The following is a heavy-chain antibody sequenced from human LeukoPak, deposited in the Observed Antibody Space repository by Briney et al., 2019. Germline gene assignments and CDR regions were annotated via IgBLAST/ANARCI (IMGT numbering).Heavy chain of an antibody. V-gene: IGHV3-23*01. CDR1: GFTFSSYA. CDR2: ISGGGGST. J-gene: IGHJ6*02. Sequence: GGSLRLSCAASGFTFSSYAMSWVRQAPGKGLEWVSAISGGGGSTYYADSVKGRFTISRDNSKNTLYLQMNSLRAEDTAVYYCAGYCSSTSCYKDYYYGMDVWGQGTTVTVSS. CDR3: AGYCSSTSCYKDYYYGMDV. D-gene: IGHD2-2*02.